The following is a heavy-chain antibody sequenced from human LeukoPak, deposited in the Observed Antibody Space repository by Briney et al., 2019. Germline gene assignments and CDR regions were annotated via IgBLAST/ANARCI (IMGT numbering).Heavy chain of an antibody. CDR1: GGSISSGSYY. CDR2: ISSSSTI. Sequence: PSETLSLTCTVSGGSISSGSYYWSWVRQAPGKGLEWVSYISSSSTIYYADSVKGRFTISRDNAKNSLYLQMNSLRAEDTAVYYCARVVVGATDSMDVWGKGTTVTVSS. CDR3: ARVVVGATDSMDV. J-gene: IGHJ6*03. V-gene: IGHV3-69-1*01. D-gene: IGHD1-26*01.